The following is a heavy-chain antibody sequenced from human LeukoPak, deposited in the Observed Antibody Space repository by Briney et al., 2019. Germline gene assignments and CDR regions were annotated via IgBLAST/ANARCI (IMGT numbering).Heavy chain of an antibody. J-gene: IGHJ4*01. V-gene: IGHV1-46*01. CDR2: INPSGGST. D-gene: IGHD3-3*01. Sequence: ASVKVSCKVSGYTFIGYYIHWVRQAPGQGLEWMGIINPSGGSTSYTQKFQGRVTMTRDTSTSTVYMELSSLRSEDTAVYYCARVGDFWSGYYEFGYWGQGTLVTVSS. CDR3: ARVGDFWSGYYEFGY. CDR1: GYTFIGYY.